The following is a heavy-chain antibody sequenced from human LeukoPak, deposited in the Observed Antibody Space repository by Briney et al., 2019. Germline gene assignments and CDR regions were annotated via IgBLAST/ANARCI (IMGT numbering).Heavy chain of an antibody. D-gene: IGHD6-19*01. CDR1: GFTFINYA. CDR3: ARPTSGWYAGGFDY. J-gene: IGHJ4*02. Sequence: GGSLRLSCAASGFTFINYAMNWVRQAPGKGLEWVSALSFSGLTTYYADSVRGRFTIPRDNSKSTLYLQMNSLRAEDTALYYCARPTSGWYAGGFDYWGQGILVTVSS. CDR2: LSFSGLTT. V-gene: IGHV3-23*01.